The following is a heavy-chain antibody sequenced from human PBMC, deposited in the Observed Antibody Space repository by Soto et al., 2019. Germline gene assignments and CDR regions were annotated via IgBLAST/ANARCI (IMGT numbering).Heavy chain of an antibody. V-gene: IGHV4-39*01. J-gene: IGHJ3*02. D-gene: IGHD2-15*01. CDR1: GGSISSRSYS. CDR3: ARGGASCSGTVCFAFGI. Sequence: SETLSLTCIVSGGSISSRSYSWGWIRQPPGKGLEWIGTIYYSENTYYNPSLKSRVTISVDTSKNQFSLKLSSVTAADTAVYYCARGGASCSGTVCFAFGIWGLGTMVTVS. CDR2: IYYSENT.